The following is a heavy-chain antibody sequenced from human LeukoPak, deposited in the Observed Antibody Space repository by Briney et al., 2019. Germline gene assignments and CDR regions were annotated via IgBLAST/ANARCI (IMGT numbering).Heavy chain of an antibody. D-gene: IGHD6-19*01. Sequence: PSETLSLTCAVSGGSVSSNIYSWSWIRQPPGKGLEWIGYIYHSGSTSYYPSLKSRVTVSVDRSKNQFSLKLSSVTAADTAVYYCARGSNLAVAGFDYWGQGTLVTVSS. CDR3: ARGSNLAVAGFDY. J-gene: IGHJ4*02. CDR2: IYHSGST. CDR1: GGSVSSNIYS. V-gene: IGHV4-30-2*01.